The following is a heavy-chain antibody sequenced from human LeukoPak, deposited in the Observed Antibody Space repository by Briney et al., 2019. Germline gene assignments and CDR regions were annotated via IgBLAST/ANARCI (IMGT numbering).Heavy chain of an antibody. Sequence: GGSLRLSCAASGFTFSSYSMNWVRQAPGKGLEWVSYISSSSSTIYYADSVKGRFTISRDNAKNSLYLQMNSLRAEDTAVYYCARVTKTNNWNDGAINYYYYMDVWGKGTTVTVSS. J-gene: IGHJ6*03. V-gene: IGHV3-48*01. D-gene: IGHD1-20*01. CDR1: GFTFSSYS. CDR2: ISSSSSTI. CDR3: ARVTKTNNWNDGAINYYYYMDV.